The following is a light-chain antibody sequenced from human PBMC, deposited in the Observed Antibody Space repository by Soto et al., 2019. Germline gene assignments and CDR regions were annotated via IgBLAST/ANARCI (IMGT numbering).Light chain of an antibody. CDR1: QSLLHSSGSNF. CDR2: LGS. CDR3: MQVLQAPLS. V-gene: IGKV2-28*01. Sequence: EIVMTQSPLSLPVTPGEPASISCRSSQSLLHSSGSNFLDWYLQKPGQSPQLLIYLGSNRASGVPERFSGSGSGTDFTLKISRVEAEDVVVYYCMQVLQAPLSFGGGTRVEIK. J-gene: IGKJ4*01.